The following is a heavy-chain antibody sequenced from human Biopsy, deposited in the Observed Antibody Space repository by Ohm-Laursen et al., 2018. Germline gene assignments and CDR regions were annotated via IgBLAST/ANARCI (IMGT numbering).Heavy chain of an antibody. J-gene: IGHJ4*02. CDR1: GVSNNGGRYY. CDR3: ARLGSGDYFPTFFDF. Sequence: SQTLSLTYTVSGVSNNGGRYYWNWIRHHPGKGLEWIGNIFYSANTYYNPSLKSRVTISVDTSKNQFSLKLSSVTAADTAVYYCARLGSGDYFPTFFDFWGQGALVTVSS. CDR2: IFYSANT. V-gene: IGHV4-31*03. D-gene: IGHD5-12*01.